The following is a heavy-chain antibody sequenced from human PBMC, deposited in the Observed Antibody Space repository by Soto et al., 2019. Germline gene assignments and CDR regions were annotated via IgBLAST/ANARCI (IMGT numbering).Heavy chain of an antibody. CDR1: GYTFTRYA. J-gene: IGHJ4*02. V-gene: IGHV1-3*01. CDR3: ASSGIWSGFYYFDY. CDR2: INAGNGNT. D-gene: IGHD3-3*01. Sequence: DSVKVSCQASGYTFTRYAMHWLRQAPGQRLEWMGWINAGNGNTKYSQKFQGRVTITRDTSASTAYMELSSLRSEDTAVYYCASSGIWSGFYYFDYWGQGTLVTVSS.